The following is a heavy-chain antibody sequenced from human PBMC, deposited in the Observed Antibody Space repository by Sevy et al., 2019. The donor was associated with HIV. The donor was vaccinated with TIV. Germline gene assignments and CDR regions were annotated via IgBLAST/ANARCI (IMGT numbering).Heavy chain of an antibody. Sequence: GGSLRLSCAASGFTFSSYGMHWVRQAPGKGLEWVALIWYDGTNKYYADSVKGRFTISRDNSKNTLYLQMNSLRAADTAVYYCASGAYYYASRSQNLDYWGPGTLVTVSS. V-gene: IGHV3-33*01. D-gene: IGHD3-10*01. CDR2: IWYDGTNK. CDR3: ASGAYYYASRSQNLDY. J-gene: IGHJ4*02. CDR1: GFTFSSYG.